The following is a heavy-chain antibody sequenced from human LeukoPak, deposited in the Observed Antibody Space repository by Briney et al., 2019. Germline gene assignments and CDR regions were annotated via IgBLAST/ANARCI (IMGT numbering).Heavy chain of an antibody. Sequence: SETLSLTCTVSGDSVSSGSSYWSWIRQPPGKGLEWVGYIYYSGSITYNHSLKSRVTISVDTSKNQFSLKLSSVTAADTAVYYCARDSSSSSDYYYAMDVWGQGTTVTVSS. V-gene: IGHV4-61*01. CDR2: IYYSGSI. D-gene: IGHD2-2*01. CDR1: GDSVSSGSSY. CDR3: ARDSSSSSDYYYAMDV. J-gene: IGHJ6*02.